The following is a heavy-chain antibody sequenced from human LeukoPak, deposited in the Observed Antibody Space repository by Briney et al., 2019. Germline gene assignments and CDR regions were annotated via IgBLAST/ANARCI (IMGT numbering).Heavy chain of an antibody. D-gene: IGHD6-13*01. CDR2: ISYDGGNK. J-gene: IGHJ4*02. CDR1: GFTFSSYG. CDR3: AKDGGYSSSWHEY. Sequence: GRSLRLSCAASGFTFSSYGMHWVRQAPGKGLEWVAVISYDGGNKYYADSVKGRFTISRDNSKNTLYLQMNSLRAEDTAVYYCAKDGGYSSSWHEYWGQGTLVTVSS. V-gene: IGHV3-30*18.